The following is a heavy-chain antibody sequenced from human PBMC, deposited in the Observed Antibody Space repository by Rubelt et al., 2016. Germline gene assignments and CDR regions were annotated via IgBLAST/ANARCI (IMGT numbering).Heavy chain of an antibody. CDR2: ISYDGSNK. CDR1: GFTFSSYG. J-gene: IGHJ6*02. V-gene: IGHV3-30*18. D-gene: IGHD2-15*01. CDR3: AKVMTPSYYYYYAMDV. Sequence: QVQLVESGGGVVQPGRSLRLSCAASGFTFSSYGMHWVRQAPGKGLEWVAVISYDGSNKYYADSVKGRFTISRDNSKNTLFLQMNSLRAEDTAVYYCAKVMTPSYYYYYAMDVWGQGTTVTVSS.